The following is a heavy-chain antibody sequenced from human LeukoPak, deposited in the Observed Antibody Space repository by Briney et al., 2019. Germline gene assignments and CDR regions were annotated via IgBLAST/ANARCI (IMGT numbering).Heavy chain of an antibody. D-gene: IGHD3-10*01. J-gene: IGHJ4*02. V-gene: IGHV4-59*01. Sequence: SETLPLTCIVTGDSLSSYFWSWIRQPPGEGLEWIGYIHSSGSTSYNPSLKSRVTISVDTSKNQFSLKLSSVIAADTAVYYCARYGSGSTHKHFDYWGQGTLVTVSS. CDR1: GDSLSSYF. CDR2: IHSSGST. CDR3: ARYGSGSTHKHFDY.